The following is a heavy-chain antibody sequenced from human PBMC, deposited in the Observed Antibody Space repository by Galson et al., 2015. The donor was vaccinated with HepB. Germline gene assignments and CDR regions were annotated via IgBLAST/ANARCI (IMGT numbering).Heavy chain of an antibody. D-gene: IGHD3-22*01. CDR3: AREVGYYDRDGMDV. J-gene: IGHJ6*02. CDR1: GFTFSSYW. CDR2: INSDGSST. V-gene: IGHV3-74*01. Sequence: SLRLSCAASGFTFSSYWMHWVRQAPGKGLVWVSRINSDGSSTSYADSVKGRFTISRDNAKNTLYLQMNSLRAEDTAVYYCAREVGYYDRDGMDVWGQGTTVTVSS.